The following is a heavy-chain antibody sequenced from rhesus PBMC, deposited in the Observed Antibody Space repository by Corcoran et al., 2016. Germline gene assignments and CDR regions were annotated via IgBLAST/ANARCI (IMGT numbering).Heavy chain of an antibody. D-gene: IGHD1-44*02. J-gene: IGHJ4*01. CDR1: GSSIRSGYG. CDR2: IGGRSGST. CDR3: ARGLGALGDD. V-gene: IGHV4-127*01. Sequence: QVQLQESGPGLVKPSETLSLTCAVSGSSIRSGYGWSWIRQPPGKGLEGIGYIGGRSGSTNYNTSRKRRGTISKDTSKNQFSLRLSSVTAADTAVDYCARGLGALGDDWGQGVLVTVSS.